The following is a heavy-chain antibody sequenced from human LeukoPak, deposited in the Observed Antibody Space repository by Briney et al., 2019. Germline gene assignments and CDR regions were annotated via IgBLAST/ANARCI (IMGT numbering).Heavy chain of an antibody. Sequence: PGGSLRLSCAASGSTFSDYYMSWIRQAPGKGLEWVSYISSSATTIYYADSVKGRFTISRDNARNSLYLQMNSVRAEDTAVYYCARDWRYSTFDYWGQGTLVTVSS. CDR1: GSTFSDYY. CDR2: ISSSATTI. V-gene: IGHV3-11*04. J-gene: IGHJ4*02. D-gene: IGHD2-15*01. CDR3: ARDWRYSTFDY.